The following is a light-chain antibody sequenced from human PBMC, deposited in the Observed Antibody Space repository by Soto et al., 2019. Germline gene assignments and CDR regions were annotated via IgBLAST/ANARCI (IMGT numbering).Light chain of an antibody. CDR1: QSVSRSY. J-gene: IGKJ4*01. CDR2: GAS. CDR3: KQYGSPLT. V-gene: IGKV3-20*01. Sequence: EIVLAQSPGTLSLSPGDRATLSCRASQSVSRSYLAWYQQKPGQAPRLLIYGASSRATGIPDRFSGSGSGKDFTLTISLLEPEDFAVYYCKQYGSPLTFGGGTKVDIK.